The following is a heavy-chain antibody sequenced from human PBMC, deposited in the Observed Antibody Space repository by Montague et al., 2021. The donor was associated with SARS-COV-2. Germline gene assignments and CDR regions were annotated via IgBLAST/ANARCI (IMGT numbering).Heavy chain of an antibody. CDR3: ARSPRGSGTGWFDY. D-gene: IGHD3/OR15-3a*01. Sequence: SLRLSCSASGFTSGDYQMTWVRQAPGKGLQWVANINQDETAKTYXDSVKGRFTISRDNAKNSLILQMNSLKDEDTAVYYCARSPRGSGTGWFDYWGQGTLVTVSS. V-gene: IGHV3-7*01. CDR2: INQDETAK. J-gene: IGHJ4*02. CDR1: GFTSGDYQ.